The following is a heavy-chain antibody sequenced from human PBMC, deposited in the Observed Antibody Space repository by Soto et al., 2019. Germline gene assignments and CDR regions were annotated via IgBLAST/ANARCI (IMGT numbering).Heavy chain of an antibody. CDR1: GYTFTSYD. CDR3: ARGDIVVVPAALRGPHVAFDI. V-gene: IGHV1-8*01. Sequence: GASVKVSCKASGYTFTSYDINWVRQATGQGLEWMGWMNPNSGNTGYAQKFQGRVTMTRNTSISTAYMELSSLRSEDTAVYCCARGDIVVVPAALRGPHVAFDIWGQGTMVTVSS. CDR2: MNPNSGNT. J-gene: IGHJ3*02. D-gene: IGHD2-2*01.